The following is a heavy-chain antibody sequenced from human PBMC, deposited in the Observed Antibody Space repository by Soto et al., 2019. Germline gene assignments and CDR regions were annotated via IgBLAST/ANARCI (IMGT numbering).Heavy chain of an antibody. CDR1: GYTFTSYA. V-gene: IGHV1-3*01. D-gene: IGHD2-2*01. J-gene: IGHJ5*02. CDR2: INAGNGNT. CDR3: ARAYQLLLRSQSTNWFDP. Sequence: ASEKVSCKASGYTFTSYAMHWVRQAPGQRLEWMGWINAGNGNTKYSQKFQGRVTITRDTSASTAYMELSSLRSEDTAVYYCARAYQLLLRSQSTNWFDPWGQGTLVTVSS.